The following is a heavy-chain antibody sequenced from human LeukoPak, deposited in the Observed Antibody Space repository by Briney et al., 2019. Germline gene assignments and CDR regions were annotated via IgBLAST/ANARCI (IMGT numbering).Heavy chain of an antibody. Sequence: SETLSLTCTVSGGSISSSSYHWGWIRQPPGKGLEWIGGIYYSGSTYYNPSLKSRVTISVDTSKNQFSLKLSSVTAADTAVYYCARQFNRRPPQYFDYWGQGTLVTVSS. CDR1: GGSISSSSYH. V-gene: IGHV4-39*01. CDR2: IYYSGST. CDR3: ARQFNRRPPQYFDY. J-gene: IGHJ4*02. D-gene: IGHD2/OR15-2a*01.